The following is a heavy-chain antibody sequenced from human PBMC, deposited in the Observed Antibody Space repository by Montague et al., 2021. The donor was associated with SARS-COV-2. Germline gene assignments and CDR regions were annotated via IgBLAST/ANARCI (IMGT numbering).Heavy chain of an antibody. D-gene: IGHD1-26*01. CDR1: GASISTGIYY. CDR2: IRTTGHT. Sequence: TLSPTSTVSGASISTGIYYWSWIRQPAGKGLEWIGRIRTTGHTDYXSSLESRVFMSVDTSTNQFSLSLTSVTAADTAVYFCARFGSGTLEFDLWGQGTLVTVSS. V-gene: IGHV4-61*02. CDR3: ARFGSGTLEFDL. J-gene: IGHJ4*02.